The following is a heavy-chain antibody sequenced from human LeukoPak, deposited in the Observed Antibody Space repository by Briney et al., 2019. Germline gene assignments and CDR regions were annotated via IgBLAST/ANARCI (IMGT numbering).Heavy chain of an antibody. CDR2: IYSGGST. CDR3: AREGGRGGSGSPPYGYFDY. CDR1: GFTFSSYA. V-gene: IGHV3-53*01. J-gene: IGHJ4*02. Sequence: GGSLRLSCAASGFTFSSYAMSWVRQAPGKGLEWVSVIYSGGSTYYADSVKGRFTISRDNSKNTLYLQMNSLRAEDTAVYYCAREGGRGGSGSPPYGYFDYWGQGTLVTVSS. D-gene: IGHD3-10*01.